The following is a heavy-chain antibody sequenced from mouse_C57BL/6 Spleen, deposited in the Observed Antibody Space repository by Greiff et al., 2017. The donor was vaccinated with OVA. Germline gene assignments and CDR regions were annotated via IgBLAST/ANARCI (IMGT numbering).Heavy chain of an antibody. CDR2: IYPGSGNT. CDR1: GYTFTDYY. D-gene: IGHD2-2*01. CDR3: ARMGLRQYFDV. V-gene: IGHV1-76*01. Sequence: VQLQQSGAELVRPGASVKLSCKASGYTFTDYYINWVKQRPGQGLEWIARIYPGSGNTYYNEKFKGKATLTAEKSSSTAYMQLSSLTSEDSAVYFCARMGLRQYFDVWGTGTTVTVSS. J-gene: IGHJ1*03.